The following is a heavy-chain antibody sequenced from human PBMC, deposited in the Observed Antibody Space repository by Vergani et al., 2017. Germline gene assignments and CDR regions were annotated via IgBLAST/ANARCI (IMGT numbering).Heavy chain of an antibody. CDR3: ARLIGSGWYGHFQH. CDR1: GGSFSGYY. D-gene: IGHD6-19*01. CDR2: INHSGST. V-gene: IGHV4-34*01. Sequence: QVQLQQWGAGLLKPSETLSLTCAVYGGSFSGYYWSWIRQPPGKGLEWIGEINHSGSTNHNPSLKRRVTISVDTSKNQFSLKLSSVTAADTAVYYCARLIGSGWYGHFQHWGQGTLVTVSS. J-gene: IGHJ1*01.